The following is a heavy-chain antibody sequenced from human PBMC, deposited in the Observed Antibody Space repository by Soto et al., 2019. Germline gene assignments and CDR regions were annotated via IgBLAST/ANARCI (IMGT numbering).Heavy chain of an antibody. CDR1: GGSISGGGYY. CDR3: ARDRHPNCSGGSCYSYYYYGMDV. J-gene: IGHJ6*02. D-gene: IGHD2-15*01. V-gene: IGHV4-31*03. Sequence: PSETLSLTCTVSGGSISGGGYYWSWIRQHPGKGLEWIGYIYYSGSTYYNPSLKSRVTISVDTSKNQFSLKLSSVTAADTAVYYCARDRHPNCSGGSCYSYYYYGMDVWGQGTRVTVSS. CDR2: IYYSGST.